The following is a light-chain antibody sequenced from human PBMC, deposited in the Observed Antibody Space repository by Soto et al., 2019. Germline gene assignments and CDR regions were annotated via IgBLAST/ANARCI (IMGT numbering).Light chain of an antibody. Sequence: EIVLTQSPATLSLSPGERDTLSCRASQSVSTYLAWYQQKPGQAPRLLIYDASNRATGIPARFSGSGSGPDFPLSIGSLEPEDFTVYYCQQRSNWLSSSFGQGTKLGI. V-gene: IGKV3-11*01. CDR2: DAS. J-gene: IGKJ2*01. CDR1: QSVSTY. CDR3: QQRSNWLSSS.